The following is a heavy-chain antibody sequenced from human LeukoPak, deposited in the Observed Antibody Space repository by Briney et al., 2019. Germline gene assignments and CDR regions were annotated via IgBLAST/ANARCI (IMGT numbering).Heavy chain of an antibody. CDR1: GFTFSSCG. J-gene: IGHJ4*02. CDR3: ARDRRSGYDYGMYYFDY. Sequence: GGSLRLSCAASGFTFSSCGMHWARQAPGKGLEWVAFIRYDINTKSYAESVRGRFTISRDNSNNTLYLEMNSLRPEDTAVYYCARDRRSGYDYGMYYFDYWGQGTLVTVSS. CDR2: IRYDINTK. D-gene: IGHD5-12*01. V-gene: IGHV3-30*02.